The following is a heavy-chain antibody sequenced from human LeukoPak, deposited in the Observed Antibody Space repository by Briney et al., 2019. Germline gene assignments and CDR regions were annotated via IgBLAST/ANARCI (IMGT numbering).Heavy chain of an antibody. Sequence: GGSLRLSCAASGFTFSSYGMHWVRQAPGKGLEWVAVISYDGSNKYYADSVKGRFTISRDNSKNTLYLQMNSLRAEDTAVYYCARGRDSSGYFPDYWGQGTLVTVSS. CDR2: ISYDGSNK. V-gene: IGHV3-30*03. D-gene: IGHD3-22*01. CDR1: GFTFSSYG. CDR3: ARGRDSSGYFPDY. J-gene: IGHJ4*02.